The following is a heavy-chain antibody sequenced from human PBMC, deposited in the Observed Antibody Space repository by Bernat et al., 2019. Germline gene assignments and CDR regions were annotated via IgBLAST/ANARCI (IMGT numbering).Heavy chain of an antibody. V-gene: IGHV4-61*02. Sequence: QVQLQESGPGLVKPSQTLSLTCTVSGGSISSVDYYWSWIRQPAGQGLEWIGRIYASGSTNYNPSLHSRVTISVDTSKNQFSLKLSSVTAADTAVYYCARVWYYYDSSGYRKWGYFDYWGQGTLVTVSS. CDR3: ARVWYYYDSSGYRKWGYFDY. CDR2: IYASGST. J-gene: IGHJ4*02. D-gene: IGHD3-22*01. CDR1: GGSISSVDYY.